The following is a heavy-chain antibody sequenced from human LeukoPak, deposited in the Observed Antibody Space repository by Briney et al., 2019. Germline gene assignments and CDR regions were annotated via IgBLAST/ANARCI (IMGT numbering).Heavy chain of an antibody. CDR2: INHSGST. D-gene: IGHD5-24*01. J-gene: IGHJ4*02. V-gene: IGHV4-34*01. CDR3: ARSRLHPIIFDY. Sequence: SATLSLPCAVYGGSFSGYYWSWIRPPPGKGLEWIGAINHSGSTNYNPSLKSRVTISVDTSKTQFSLKLSSVTAADTAVYYCARSRLHPIIFDYWGQGTLVTVSS. CDR1: GGSFSGYY.